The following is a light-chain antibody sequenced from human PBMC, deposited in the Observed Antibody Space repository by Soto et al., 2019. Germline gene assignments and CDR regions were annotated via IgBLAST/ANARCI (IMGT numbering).Light chain of an antibody. J-gene: IGKJ1*01. V-gene: IGKV3-20*01. CDR3: QQYDRTPPT. CDR2: GAY. Sequence: IVLTQSPGTLSLYPGERATLSCRASQSVNSNYLAWYQRKPGQAPRLLIYGAYHRATDIPYRFSASGSGTVFKLTITRLEAEDFGGYYCQQYDRTPPTFGHGTKVEVK. CDR1: QSVNSNY.